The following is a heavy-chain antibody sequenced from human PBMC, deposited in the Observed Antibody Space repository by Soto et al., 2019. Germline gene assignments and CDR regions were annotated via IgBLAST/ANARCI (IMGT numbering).Heavy chain of an antibody. CDR2: IYSGGST. CDR1: GFTVSTKY. D-gene: IGHD3-16*01. J-gene: IGHJ4*02. CDR3: ARDPWAADY. Sequence: EVQLVESGGGLVQPGGSLRLSCPASGFTVSTKYMSWVRQAPGKGLEWVSVIYSGGSTFYADSVRGRLTISRDNSKNTVNLQMNSLRAEDTAVYYCARDPWAADYWGQGTLVTVSS. V-gene: IGHV3-66*01.